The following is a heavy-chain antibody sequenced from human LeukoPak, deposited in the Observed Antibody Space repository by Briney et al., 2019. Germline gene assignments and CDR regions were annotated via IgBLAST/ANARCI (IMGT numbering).Heavy chain of an antibody. CDR1: DGSINSYY. V-gene: IGHV4-59*01. D-gene: IGHD1-26*01. Sequence: SETLSLTCSVSDGSINSYYWNWIRRPPGKGLEWIGYICYNGNTNYSPSLKSRVTMSVDTSKNLFSLKVSSVTAADTAVYYCARGRSNYYGMDVWGQGTTVAVSS. J-gene: IGHJ6*02. CDR2: ICYNGNT. CDR3: ARGRSNYYGMDV.